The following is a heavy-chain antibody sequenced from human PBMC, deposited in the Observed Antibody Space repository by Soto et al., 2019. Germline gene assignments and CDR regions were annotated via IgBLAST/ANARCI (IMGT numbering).Heavy chain of an antibody. Sequence: ASVKVSCTASGYTFLTHGIGWVRQAPGQGLEWMGWISTYNGNTNYAQKLQGRVTMTTDTSTSTAYMELRSLRSDDTAVYYCARVGRITIFGVVIIRADYYYGMDVWGQGTTVTVSS. CDR2: ISTYNGNT. V-gene: IGHV1-18*01. CDR3: ARVGRITIFGVVIIRADYYYGMDV. CDR1: GYTFLTHG. D-gene: IGHD3-3*01. J-gene: IGHJ6*02.